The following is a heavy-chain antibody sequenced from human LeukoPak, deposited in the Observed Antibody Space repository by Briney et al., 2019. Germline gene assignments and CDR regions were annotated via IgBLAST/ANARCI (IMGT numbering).Heavy chain of an antibody. CDR3: AKDPGVLLEWLFDAFDI. V-gene: IGHV3-23*01. CDR2: ISGSGGST. Sequence: GSLRLSCAASGFTFNSYAMSWVRQAPGKGLEGVPAISGSGGSTYYADSVKGRFTISRDNSKNTLYLQMNSLRAEDTAVYYCAKDPGVLLEWLFDAFDIWGQGTMVTVSS. D-gene: IGHD3-3*01. J-gene: IGHJ3*02. CDR1: GFTFNSYA.